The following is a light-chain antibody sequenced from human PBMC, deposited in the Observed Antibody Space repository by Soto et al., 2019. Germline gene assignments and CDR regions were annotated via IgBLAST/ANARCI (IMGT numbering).Light chain of an antibody. Sequence: EIVLTQSPGTLSLSAGERATLSCRASQSVSSDYLAWYHQKPGQAPRLLIYAASTRATGIPARFIGNGSGTEFTLTISSLQSEDFAVYYCQQYNNWWTFGQGTKGDIK. V-gene: IGKV3D-15*01. CDR2: AAS. CDR3: QQYNNWWT. J-gene: IGKJ1*01. CDR1: QSVSSD.